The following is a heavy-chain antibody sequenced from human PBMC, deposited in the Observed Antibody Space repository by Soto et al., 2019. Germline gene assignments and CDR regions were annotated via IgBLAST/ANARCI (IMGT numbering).Heavy chain of an antibody. CDR1: GFTFSSYS. Sequence: EVQLVESGGGLVQPGGSLRLSCAASGFTFSSYSMNWVRQAPGKGLEWVSYISSSSSTIYYADSVKGRFTISRDNAKNSLYLQMNSLGDEDTAVYYCVRRGSSGDHGKVHWGQGTLVTVSS. V-gene: IGHV3-48*02. CDR2: ISSSSSTI. D-gene: IGHD6-13*01. CDR3: VRRGSSGDHGKVH. J-gene: IGHJ4*02.